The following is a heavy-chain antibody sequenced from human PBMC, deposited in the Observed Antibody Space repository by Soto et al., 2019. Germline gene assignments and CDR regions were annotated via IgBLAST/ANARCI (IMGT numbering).Heavy chain of an antibody. V-gene: IGHV3-23*01. J-gene: IGHJ3*02. Sequence: GGSLRLSCAASGFTFSSYAMIWVRQAPGKWLECVSAISGSGGSTYYADSVKGRFTISRDNSNNTLYLQINSMRAEDTDVYYCAEASDFWSPFDIWGQGTMDTVSS. CDR2: ISGSGGST. D-gene: IGHD3-3*01. CDR3: AEASDFWSPFDI. CDR1: GFTFSSYA.